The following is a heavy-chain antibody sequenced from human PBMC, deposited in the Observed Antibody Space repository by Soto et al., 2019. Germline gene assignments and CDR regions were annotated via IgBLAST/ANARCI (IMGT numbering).Heavy chain of an antibody. D-gene: IGHD3-16*01. CDR3: ARPTWRGSPVYFDY. CDR2: ISVSGTTM. J-gene: IGHJ4*02. Sequence: TRRLSCAPSGLSLNDNDMSCIRQHPGKGLEVLGYISVSGTTMSIADSVKGRFNISRDNAKNSLYLHMNSLRVDDAAVYYCARPTWRGSPVYFDYWGRGTLVTVS. V-gene: IGHV3-11*01. CDR1: GLSLNDND.